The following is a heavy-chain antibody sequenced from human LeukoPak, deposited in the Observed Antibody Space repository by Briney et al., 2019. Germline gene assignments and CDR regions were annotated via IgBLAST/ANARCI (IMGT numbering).Heavy chain of an antibody. Sequence: SQTLSLTCAISGDSVSSNSWNWIRQSPSRGLEWLGRTYYKSKWFNDYAVSMESRITINPDTSKNQFSLQLSSVTPEDTAIYYCARDPRISAAWYFDYWDQGTLVTVSS. J-gene: IGHJ4*02. CDR3: ARDPRISAAWYFDY. V-gene: IGHV6-1*01. CDR2: TYYKSKWFN. CDR1: GDSVSSNS. D-gene: IGHD6-13*01.